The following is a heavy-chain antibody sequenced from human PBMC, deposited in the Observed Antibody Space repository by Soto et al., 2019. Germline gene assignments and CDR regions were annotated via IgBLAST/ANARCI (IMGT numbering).Heavy chain of an antibody. D-gene: IGHD3-9*01. V-gene: IGHV4-4*02. Sequence: PSETLSLTCAVSGGSISSSNWWSWVRQPPGKGLEWIGEIYHSGSTNYNPSLKSRVTISVDKSKNQFSLKLSSVTAADTAVYYCARASTGYSNWFDPWGQGTQVTVSS. J-gene: IGHJ5*02. CDR1: GGSISSSNW. CDR2: IYHSGST. CDR3: ARASTGYSNWFDP.